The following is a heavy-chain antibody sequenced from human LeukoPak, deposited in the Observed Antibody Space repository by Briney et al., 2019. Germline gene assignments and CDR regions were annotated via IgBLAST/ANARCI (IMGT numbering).Heavy chain of an antibody. V-gene: IGHV1-46*01. J-gene: IGHJ5*02. CDR2: INPSGGST. D-gene: IGHD6-19*01. Sequence: WASVKVSCKASGYTFTSYYMHWVRQAPGQGLEWMGIINPSGGSTSYAQRFQGRVTMTRDMSTSTVYMELSSLRSEDTAVYYCAREGTIAVAGNWFDPWGQGTLVTVSS. CDR1: GYTFTSYY. CDR3: AREGTIAVAGNWFDP.